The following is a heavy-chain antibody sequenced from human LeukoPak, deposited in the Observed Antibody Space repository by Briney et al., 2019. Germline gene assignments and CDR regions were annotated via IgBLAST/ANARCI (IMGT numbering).Heavy chain of an antibody. CDR1: GYSFTSYW. CDR2: IYPGDSDT. V-gene: IGHV5-51*01. CDR3: ARRHCSGGSCYSDFGY. J-gene: IGHJ4*02. D-gene: IGHD2-15*01. Sequence: GESLKISCKGSGYSFTSYWIGWVRQMPGKGLEWMGIIYPGDSDTRYSPSFQGQVTISADKPISTAYLQWSSLKASDTAMYYCARRHCSGGSCYSDFGYWGQGTLVTVSS.